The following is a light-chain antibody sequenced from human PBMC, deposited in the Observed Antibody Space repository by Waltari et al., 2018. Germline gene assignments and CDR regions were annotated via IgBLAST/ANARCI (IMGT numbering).Light chain of an antibody. CDR1: QSVLYSSNNKNY. Sequence: DILVPQSPDSLAVSLGETATIHYNFSQSVLYSSNNKNYLAWYQKKPRQPPKLLIYLASTRESGVPDPFSGSGSGTDSTLSIGTLQAENVAVYYCEQYYSSPLNFGGGTKVEIK. J-gene: IGKJ4*01. V-gene: IGKV4-1*01. CDR2: LAS. CDR3: EQYYSSPLN.